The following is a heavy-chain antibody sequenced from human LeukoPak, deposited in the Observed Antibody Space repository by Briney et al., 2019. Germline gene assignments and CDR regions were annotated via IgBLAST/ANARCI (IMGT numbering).Heavy chain of an antibody. J-gene: IGHJ6*03. D-gene: IGHD6-19*01. V-gene: IGHV4-34*01. CDR2: INHSGST. Sequence: SETLSLTCAVYGGSFSGYYWSWIRQPPGKGLEWIGEINHSGSTNYNPSLKSRVTISVDTSKNQFSLKLSSVTAADTAVYYCARRGWDSSGWPYYYYMDVWGKGTTVTISS. CDR3: ARRGWDSSGWPYYYYMDV. CDR1: GGSFSGYY.